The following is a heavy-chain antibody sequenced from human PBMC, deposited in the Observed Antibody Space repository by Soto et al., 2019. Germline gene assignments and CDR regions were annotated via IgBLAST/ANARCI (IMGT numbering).Heavy chain of an antibody. CDR2: INHSGST. V-gene: IGHV4-34*01. CDR1: GGSFSGYY. CDR3: ARVPDSSLGTMDV. J-gene: IGHJ6*02. Sequence: SETLSLTCAVYGGSFSGYYWSWIRQPPGKGLEWIGEINHSGSTNYNPSLKSRVTISVDTSKNQFSLKLSSVTAADSAMYYCARVPDSSLGTMDVWGQGTTVTVSS. D-gene: IGHD6-19*01.